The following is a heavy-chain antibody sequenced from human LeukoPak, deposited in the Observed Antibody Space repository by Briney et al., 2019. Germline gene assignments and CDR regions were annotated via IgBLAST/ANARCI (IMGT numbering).Heavy chain of an antibody. Sequence: GESLQISCKGSGYSFTSYWIGWVRQMPGKGLEWMEIIYPGDSDTRYSPPFQGQVTISADKSISTAYLQWSSLKASDTAMYYCARHGRGGYSYGYVVYWGQGTLVTVSS. D-gene: IGHD5-18*01. CDR2: IYPGDSDT. V-gene: IGHV5-51*01. J-gene: IGHJ4*02. CDR1: GYSFTSYW. CDR3: ARHGRGGYSYGYVVY.